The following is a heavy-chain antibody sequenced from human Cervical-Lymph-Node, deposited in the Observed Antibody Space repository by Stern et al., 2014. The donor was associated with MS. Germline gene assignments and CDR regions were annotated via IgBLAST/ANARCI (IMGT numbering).Heavy chain of an antibody. CDR2: IYYTGST. CDR3: ARGATINDFDF. CDR1: GASVSSSGYY. Sequence: QLQLQESGPGLVKPSQTVSLTCTVSGASVSSSGYYWSWIRQHPGKGLEWIGYIYYTGSTYYNPSRKSRVSISVDTSKNRFSLRLSSVTAADTAVYFCARGATINDFDFWGQGTLVTVSS. D-gene: IGHD5-12*01. J-gene: IGHJ4*02. V-gene: IGHV4-31*03.